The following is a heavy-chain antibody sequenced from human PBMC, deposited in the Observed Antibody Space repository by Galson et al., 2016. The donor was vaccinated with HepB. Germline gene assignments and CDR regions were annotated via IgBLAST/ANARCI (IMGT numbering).Heavy chain of an antibody. CDR1: GATIISSNY. J-gene: IGHJ4*02. CDR2: IHHSGKI. CDR3: VRRDAYNYRPFDF. V-gene: IGHV4-4*02. D-gene: IGHD5-24*01. Sequence: SETLSLTCAVSGATIISSNYWTWVRQPPGKGLEWIGEIHHSGKINYSPSLQSRVTISLDKSNNQFSLTLSSVTAADTAVYYCVRRDAYNYRPFDFWGQGILVTVSS.